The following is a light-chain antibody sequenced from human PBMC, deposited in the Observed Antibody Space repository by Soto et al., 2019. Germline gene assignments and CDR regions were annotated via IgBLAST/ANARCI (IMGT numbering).Light chain of an antibody. V-gene: IGLV1-44*01. Sequence: QPVLTQPPSASGTHGQRVTISCSGSSSNIGSNTVNWYQQLPGTAPKLLIYSNNQRPSGVPDRFSGSKSGTSASLAISWLQSEDEADYYCAAWDDSLNGYVVFGGGTQLTVL. CDR2: SNN. CDR3: AAWDDSLNGYVV. J-gene: IGLJ2*01. CDR1: SSNIGSNT.